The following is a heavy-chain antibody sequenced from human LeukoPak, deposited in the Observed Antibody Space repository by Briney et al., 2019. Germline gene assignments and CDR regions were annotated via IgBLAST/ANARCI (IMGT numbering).Heavy chain of an antibody. CDR1: GFIFSNYG. Sequence: PGGSLRLSCAASGFIFSNYGMHWVRQAPGKGLEWVAVIWYDGSNRYYADSVKGRFTISRDNSENTLYLQTNSLRAEDTAVYYCVRAGALVIREYYFDYWGQGTLVTVSS. J-gene: IGHJ4*02. V-gene: IGHV3-33*01. CDR3: VRAGALVIREYYFDY. D-gene: IGHD3-9*01. CDR2: IWYDGSNR.